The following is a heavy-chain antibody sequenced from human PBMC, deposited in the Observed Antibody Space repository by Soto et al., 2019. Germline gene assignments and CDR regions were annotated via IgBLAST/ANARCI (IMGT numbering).Heavy chain of an antibody. V-gene: IGHV5-10-1*01. CDR1: DYSFPIYW. D-gene: IGHD2-8*02. CDR2: IDPSDSFA. Sequence: PGESLKISCQAFDYSFPIYWISWVRQKPGGGLEWMGRIDPSDSFATYSPSFQGHVTISADKSTRTVYLEWRSLQASDTATYYCARDQSGAGNSNFDFWGQGTPVTVSS. CDR3: ARDQSGAGNSNFDF. J-gene: IGHJ4*02.